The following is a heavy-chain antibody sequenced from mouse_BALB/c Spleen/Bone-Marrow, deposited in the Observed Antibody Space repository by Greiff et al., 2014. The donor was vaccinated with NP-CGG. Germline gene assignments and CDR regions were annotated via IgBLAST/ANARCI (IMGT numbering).Heavy chain of an antibody. Sequence: DVKLVESGGGLVQPGGSRKLSCAASGFTFSDYGMAWVRRAPGKGPEWVAFISNLAYSIYYADTVTGRFTISRENAKNTLYLEMSSLRSEDTAMYYCAREGGAMDYWGQGTSVTVSS. CDR3: AREGGAMDY. CDR1: GFTFSDYG. V-gene: IGHV5-15*02. J-gene: IGHJ4*01. CDR2: ISNLAYSI.